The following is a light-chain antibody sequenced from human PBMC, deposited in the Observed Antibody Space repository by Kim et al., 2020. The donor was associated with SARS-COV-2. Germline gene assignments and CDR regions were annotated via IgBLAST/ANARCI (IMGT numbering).Light chain of an antibody. Sequence: SPGEKPTLSCRSSQSVSSSNLIRYQQTSGQAPRLLIYAASNRATGIPARFSGSGSGTDFALTISSLEPEDFAVYYCQQRNNWPLTFGGGTKVDIK. CDR3: QQRNNWPLT. CDR1: QSVSSSN. V-gene: IGKV3-11*01. CDR2: AAS. J-gene: IGKJ4*01.